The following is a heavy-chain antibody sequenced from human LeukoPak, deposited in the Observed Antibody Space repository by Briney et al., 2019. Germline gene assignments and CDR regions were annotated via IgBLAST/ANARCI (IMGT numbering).Heavy chain of an antibody. Sequence: PSETLSLTCTVSGYSISSGYYWGWIRQPPGKGLEWIGSIYHSGSTYYNPSLKSRVTISVDTSKNQFSLKLSSVTAADTAVYYCAGRYSSGIVTFDYWGQGTLVTVSS. V-gene: IGHV4-38-2*02. D-gene: IGHD6-19*01. CDR1: GYSISSGYY. CDR2: IYHSGST. J-gene: IGHJ4*02. CDR3: AGRYSSGIVTFDY.